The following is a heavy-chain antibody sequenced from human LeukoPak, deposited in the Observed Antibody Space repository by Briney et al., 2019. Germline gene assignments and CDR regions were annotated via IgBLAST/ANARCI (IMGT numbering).Heavy chain of an antibody. CDR2: ISRTSTYL. Sequence: GGSLRLSCAASGFRFSTHDLNWVRQAPGKGLECVSYISRTSTYLYHADSVKGRFTISRDNDKNLLYLQMNNLRAEDTAVYFCAKDTRKGGYYSDYRGQGTVVTVSS. CDR3: AKDTRKGGYYSDY. D-gene: IGHD3-22*01. CDR1: GFRFSTHD. J-gene: IGHJ4*02. V-gene: IGHV3-21*01.